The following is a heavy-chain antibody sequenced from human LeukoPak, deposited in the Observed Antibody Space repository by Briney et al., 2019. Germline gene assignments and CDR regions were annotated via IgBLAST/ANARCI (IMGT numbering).Heavy chain of an antibody. CDR3: ARAIGIAARRYFDY. CDR1: GFTFSSYS. D-gene: IGHD6-6*01. J-gene: IGHJ4*02. CDR2: ISSSSSTI. V-gene: IGHV3-48*01. Sequence: GGSLRLSCAASGFTFSSYSMNWVRQAPGKGLEWVSYISSSSSTIYYADSVKGRFTISRDNAKNSLYLQMNSLRAEDTAVYYCARAIGIAARRYFDYWGQGTLVTVSS.